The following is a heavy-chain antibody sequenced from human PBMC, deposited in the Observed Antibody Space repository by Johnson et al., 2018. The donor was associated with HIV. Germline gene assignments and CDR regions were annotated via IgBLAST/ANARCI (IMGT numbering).Heavy chain of an antibody. Sequence: HVQLVESGGGLVKPGGSLRLSCAASGFTFSSSWMHWVCQAPEKGLEWVSYISSSGSTIYYADSVKGRFTISRDNSKNTLYLQMNSLRAEDTAVYYCARLPVLVVVAGRPHGFDIWGQGTMVTVSS. V-gene: IGHV3-11*01. D-gene: IGHD2-15*01. J-gene: IGHJ3*02. CDR2: ISSSGSTI. CDR3: ARLPVLVVVAGRPHGFDI. CDR1: GFTFSSSW.